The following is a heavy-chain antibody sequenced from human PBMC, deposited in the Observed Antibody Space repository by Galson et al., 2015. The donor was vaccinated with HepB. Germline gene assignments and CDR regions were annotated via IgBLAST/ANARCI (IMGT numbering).Heavy chain of an antibody. D-gene: IGHD3-10*01. V-gene: IGHV3-11*01. J-gene: IGHJ4*02. CDR3: ASLHYYGSEN. Sequence: SLRLSCAASGLTFSDHYMTWIRQAPGEGLEWVSYISSSGGTKYYADSVKGRFISSRDNAKNSLYLQMNSLRAEDTAVYYCASLHYYGSENWGQGTLVTVSS. CDR2: ISSSGGTK. CDR1: GLTFSDHY.